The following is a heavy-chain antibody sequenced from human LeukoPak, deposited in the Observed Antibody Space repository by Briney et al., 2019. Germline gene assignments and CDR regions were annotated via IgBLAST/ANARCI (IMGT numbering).Heavy chain of an antibody. CDR2: ISSRGEST. CDR3: AKALISLSTFDY. V-gene: IGHV3-23*01. CDR1: GFTFSTYT. Sequence: GGSLRLSCAPSGFTFSTYTMGWVRQAPGKGLEWVSSISSRGESTDYADSVKGRFTISRDNSKDTLFLQMNSLRADDTAVYYCAKALISLSTFDYWGQGTLVTVSS. J-gene: IGHJ4*02. D-gene: IGHD2/OR15-2a*01.